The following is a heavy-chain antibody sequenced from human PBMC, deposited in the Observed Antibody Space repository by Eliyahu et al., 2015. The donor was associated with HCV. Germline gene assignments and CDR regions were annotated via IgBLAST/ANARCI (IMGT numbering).Heavy chain of an antibody. V-gene: IGHV3-15*01. CDR2: IKSKTDGGTT. J-gene: IGHJ6*02. CDR1: GFPFSXAW. D-gene: IGHD3-22*01. CDR3: TTAYYDSSGYPFYGMDV. Sequence: EVQLVESGGGLVKPGGSLRLSCAASGFPFSXAWMSWVRQAPGKGLAWVGRIKSKTDGGTTDYAAPVKGRFTISRDDSKNTLYLQMNSLKTEDTAVYYCTTAYYDSSGYPFYGMDVWGQGTTVTVSS.